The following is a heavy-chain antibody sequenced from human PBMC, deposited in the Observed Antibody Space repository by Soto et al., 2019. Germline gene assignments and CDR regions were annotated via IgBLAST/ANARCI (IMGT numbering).Heavy chain of an antibody. CDR2: ISKSGSII. V-gene: IGHV3-11*01. D-gene: IGHD3-16*01. CDR1: GFTFSDYY. J-gene: IGHJ5*02. Sequence: PGGSLRLSCAASGFTFSDYYMSWLRHPPGKGLEWVSYISKSGSIIHFADSVKGRFAISRDNAKNTLYLQMSSLRAEDTALYYCARDLSPYSDYYDESTSETWFDPWGQGTLVTVSS. CDR3: ARDLSPYSDYYDESTSETWFDP.